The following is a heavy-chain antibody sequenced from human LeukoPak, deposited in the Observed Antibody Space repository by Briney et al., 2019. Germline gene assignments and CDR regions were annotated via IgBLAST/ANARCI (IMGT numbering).Heavy chain of an antibody. V-gene: IGHV3-7*01. CDR1: GFTISHYW. CDR3: VRDGGTDWYDP. J-gene: IGHJ5*02. Sequence: PGGSLRLSCVASGFTISHYWMTWVRQAPGKGLEWVANIEKDGGEKTYVDSVKGRFTISRDNAKNSIFLQMNSLRVEDMAIYYCVRDGGTDWYDPWGHGTLVSVSS. CDR2: IEKDGGEK. D-gene: IGHD3-16*01.